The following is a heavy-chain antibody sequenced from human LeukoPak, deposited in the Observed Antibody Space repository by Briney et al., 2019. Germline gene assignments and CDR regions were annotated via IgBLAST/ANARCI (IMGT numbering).Heavy chain of an antibody. CDR3: ARDLDGAFDY. CDR2: IYYSGST. J-gene: IGHJ4*02. D-gene: IGHD1-1*01. CDR1: GGSISRSSYY. Sequence: SETLSLTCTVSGGSISRSSYYWGWIRQPPGKGLEWIGNIYYSGSTYYNPSLKSRVAISVDTSKNQFSLKLSSVTAADTAVYYCARDLDGAFDYWGQGTLVTVSS. V-gene: IGHV4-39*07.